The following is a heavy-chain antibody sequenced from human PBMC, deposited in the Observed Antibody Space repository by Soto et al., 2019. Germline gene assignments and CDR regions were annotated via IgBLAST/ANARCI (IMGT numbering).Heavy chain of an antibody. Sequence: QVQLQESGPGLVKPSETLSLTCTVSGGSISSYYWSWIRQPPGKGLEWIGYIYYSGSTNYNPSLKSXXXXXXXXSXXXXXXXXXXXXAXXXXXXXXXXAXXXRSTWFDPWGQGTLVTVSS. CDR2: IYYSGST. CDR1: GGSISSYY. D-gene: IGHD6-6*01. CDR3: XXAXXXRSTWFDP. J-gene: IGHJ5*02. V-gene: IGHV4-59*01.